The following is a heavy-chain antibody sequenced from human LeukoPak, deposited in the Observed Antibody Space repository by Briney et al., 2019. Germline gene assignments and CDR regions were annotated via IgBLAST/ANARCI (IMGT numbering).Heavy chain of an antibody. Sequence: GESPQTPCYGFGYNFPNNWNAWVRQMPGKGLEWMGIIYPGDSDTRYSPSFQGQVTISADKSINTSYLQWSSLKASDTAMYYCARGFVRDYWGQGTLVTVSS. J-gene: IGHJ4*02. D-gene: IGHD3-16*01. CDR2: IYPGDSDT. V-gene: IGHV5-51*01. CDR3: ARGFVRDY. CDR1: GYNFPNNW.